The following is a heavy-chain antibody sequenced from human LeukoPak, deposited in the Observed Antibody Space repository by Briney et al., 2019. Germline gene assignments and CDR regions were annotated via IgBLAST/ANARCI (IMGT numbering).Heavy chain of an antibody. CDR2: IIPIFGTA. J-gene: IGHJ1*01. D-gene: IGHD2-2*01. Sequence: SVKVSCKASGGTFSSYAISWVRHAPGQGLEWMGGIIPIFGTANYAQKFQGRVTITTDESTSTAYMELSSLRSEDTAVYYCASSCSSTSCYRQYFQHWGQGTLVTVSS. V-gene: IGHV1-69*05. CDR1: GGTFSSYA. CDR3: ASSCSSTSCYRQYFQH.